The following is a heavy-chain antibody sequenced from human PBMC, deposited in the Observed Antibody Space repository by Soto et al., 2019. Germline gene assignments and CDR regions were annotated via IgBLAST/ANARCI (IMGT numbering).Heavy chain of an antibody. CDR3: ASTTQVLRRGAFDI. J-gene: IGHJ3*02. V-gene: IGHV4-59*01. CDR1: GGPISSYY. Sequence: SETLSLTCTVSGGPISSYYWSWIRQPPGKGLEWIGYIYYSGSTNYNPSLKSRVTISVDTSKNQFSLKLSSVTAADTAVYYCASTTQVLRRGAFDIWGQGTMVTVSS. D-gene: IGHD2-15*01. CDR2: IYYSGST.